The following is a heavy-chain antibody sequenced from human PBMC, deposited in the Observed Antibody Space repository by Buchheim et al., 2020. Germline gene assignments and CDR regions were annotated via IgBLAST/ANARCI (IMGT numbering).Heavy chain of an antibody. CDR2: IDWDDDK. Sequence: QVTLRESGPALVKPTQTLTLTCTFSGFSLSTSGMCVSWIRQPPGKALEWLARIDWDDDKYYSTSLKTRLTISKDTSKNQVVLTMTNTDPVDTATYYCARCLVVTAIPDYYHYYYGMDVWGQGTT. CDR3: ARCLVVTAIPDYYHYYYGMDV. J-gene: IGHJ6*02. CDR1: GFSLSTSGMC. V-gene: IGHV2-70*15. D-gene: IGHD2-21*02.